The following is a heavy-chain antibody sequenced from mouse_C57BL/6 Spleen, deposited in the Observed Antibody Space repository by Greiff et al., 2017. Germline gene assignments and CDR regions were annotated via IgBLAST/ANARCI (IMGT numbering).Heavy chain of an antibody. CDR1: GYTFTDYE. D-gene: IGHD1-1*01. Sequence: QVHVKQSGAELVRPGASVTLSCKASGYTFTDYEMHWVKPTPVHGLEWIGAIDPETGGTAYNQKFKGKAILTADKSSSTAYMELRSLTSEDSAVYYCTRWDTTVVDYFDYWGQGTTLTVSS. CDR3: TRWDTTVVDYFDY. J-gene: IGHJ2*01. V-gene: IGHV1-15*01. CDR2: IDPETGGT.